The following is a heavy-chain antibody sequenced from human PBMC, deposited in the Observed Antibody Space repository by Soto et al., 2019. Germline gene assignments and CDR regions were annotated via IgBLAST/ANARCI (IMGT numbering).Heavy chain of an antibody. CDR3: ARAQFYSGSGNYNNLMFDA. V-gene: IGHV4-30-4*08. J-gene: IGHJ5*02. Sequence: SETLSLTCTVTGGSMTTGDQYWTWIRHRPGEGLEWFGYINHRGSLYYNPSLESRVSMSVDTSKNQFSLNLSSVTAADTAVYYCARAQFYSGSGNYNNLMFDAWGQGIQVTVSS. CDR2: INHRGSL. D-gene: IGHD3-10*01. CDR1: GGSMTTGDQY.